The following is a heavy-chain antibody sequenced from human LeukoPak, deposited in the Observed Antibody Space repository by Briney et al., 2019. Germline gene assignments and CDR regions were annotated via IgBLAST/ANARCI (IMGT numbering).Heavy chain of an antibody. Sequence: SETLSLTCIVSGGSISSYNWNWIRQPPGKGLEWIGYMYNSGSTNNNPSLKSRVTISVDKSKNQLSLKLSSVTAADTAVYYCAKESNSSDNWYFDLWGRGTLVTVSS. V-gene: IGHV4-59*01. D-gene: IGHD2/OR15-2a*01. J-gene: IGHJ2*01. CDR2: MYNSGST. CDR1: GGSISSYN. CDR3: AKESNSSDNWYFDL.